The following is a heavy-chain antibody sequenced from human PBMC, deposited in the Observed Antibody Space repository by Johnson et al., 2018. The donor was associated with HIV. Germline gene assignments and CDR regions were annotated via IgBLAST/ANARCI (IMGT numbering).Heavy chain of an antibody. CDR3: ALERGGDSAFDF. J-gene: IGHJ3*01. V-gene: IGHV3-20*04. Sequence: VQLVESGGGLVKPGGSLRLSCAASGFTFDDYGMTWVRQVPGKGLEWVSGINWNGGSTGYADSVKGRFTISRDNAKNSLYLQMNSLRAEDTALYYCALERGGDSAFDFWGQGTMVTVSS. CDR1: GFTFDDYG. CDR2: INWNGGST. D-gene: IGHD3-16*01.